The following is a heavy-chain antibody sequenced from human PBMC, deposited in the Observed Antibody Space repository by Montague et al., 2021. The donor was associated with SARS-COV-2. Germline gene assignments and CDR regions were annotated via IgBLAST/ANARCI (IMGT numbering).Heavy chain of an antibody. CDR2: IYWDDDE. Sequence: PALVKPTQNLTLTCTFSGISLSTSGVGVAWIRQPPGKALEWLALIYWDDDERYSPSMRSRLTITKDTSENQVVLRMTNMDPMDTATYYCAPLGFDSRSYYTPHNWFDPWGQGILVTVSS. J-gene: IGHJ5*02. V-gene: IGHV2-5*02. D-gene: IGHD3-10*01. CDR3: APLGFDSRSYYTPHNWFDP. CDR1: GISLSTSGVG.